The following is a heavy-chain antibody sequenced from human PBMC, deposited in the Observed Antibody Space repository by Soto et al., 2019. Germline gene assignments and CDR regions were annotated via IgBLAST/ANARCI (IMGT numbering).Heavy chain of an antibody. V-gene: IGHV1-69*06. CDR3: ASSSGNNYGVGTNYYFDY. D-gene: IGHD1-26*01. J-gene: IGHJ4*02. CDR2: IIPIFGTA. CDR1: GGTFSTYS. Sequence: QVQLVQSGAEVKKPGSSVKVSCKTSGGTFSTYSIVWVRQAPGEGLEWMGGIIPIFGTANYVQKFQDRVKITADKSTNTAFMEVSSLKTEDTAMYFCASSSGNNYGVGTNYYFDYWGQGTLVTVSS.